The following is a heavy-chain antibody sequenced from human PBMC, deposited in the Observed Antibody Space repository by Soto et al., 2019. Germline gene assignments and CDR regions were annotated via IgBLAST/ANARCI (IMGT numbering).Heavy chain of an antibody. CDR1: GDSIRSYY. D-gene: IGHD1-20*01. V-gene: IGHV4-59*01. CDR2: VFHTGNT. J-gene: IGHJ4*02. CDR3: AREQYNWKI. Sequence: PSETLSLTCSVSGDSIRSYYWTWTRKPPGKGQQWIGYVFHTGNTNYNPYLKSLVTISEDASKNQVSLRLTSVTAADTAVYFCAREQYNWKIWGQGTLVTVSS.